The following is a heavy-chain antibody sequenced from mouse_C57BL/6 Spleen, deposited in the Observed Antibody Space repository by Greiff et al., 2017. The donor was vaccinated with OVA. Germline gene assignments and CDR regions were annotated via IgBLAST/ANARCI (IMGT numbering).Heavy chain of an antibody. J-gene: IGHJ2*01. Sequence: VQLQQSGAELVRPGASVKLSCTASGFNIKDDYMHWVKQRPEQGLEWIGWLDPENGDTEYASKFQGKATITADTPSNTAYLQLSSLTSEDTAVYYCTTYYYGSSLDYWGQGTTLTVSS. CDR1: GFNIKDDY. D-gene: IGHD1-1*01. CDR3: TTYYYGSSLDY. V-gene: IGHV14-4*01. CDR2: LDPENGDT.